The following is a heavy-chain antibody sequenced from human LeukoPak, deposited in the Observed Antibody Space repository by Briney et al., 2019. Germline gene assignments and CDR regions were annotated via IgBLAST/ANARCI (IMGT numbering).Heavy chain of an antibody. CDR1: GASISSYY. D-gene: IGHD3-22*01. CDR2: IYYSGST. Sequence: PSETLSLTCTVSGASISSYYWSWIRQPPGKGLEWIGYIYYSGSTNYNPSLKSRVTISVDASKNQCSLRLSSVTAADTAVYYCARHRYYYDSSGYYYQPWGQGTLVTVSS. V-gene: IGHV4-59*01. J-gene: IGHJ5*02. CDR3: ARHRYYYDSSGYYYQP.